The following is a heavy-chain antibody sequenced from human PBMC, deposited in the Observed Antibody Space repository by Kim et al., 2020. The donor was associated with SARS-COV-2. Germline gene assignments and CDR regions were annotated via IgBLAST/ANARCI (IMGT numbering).Heavy chain of an antibody. CDR2: IYYSGST. D-gene: IGHD3-10*01. Sequence: SETLSLTCTVSGGSISSGGYYWSWIRQHPGKGLEWIGYIYYSGSTYYNPSLKSRVTISVDTSKNQFSLKLSSVTAADTAVYYCARDYGSGVDYWGQGTLVTVSS. V-gene: IGHV4-31*03. J-gene: IGHJ4*02. CDR3: ARDYGSGVDY. CDR1: GGSISSGGYY.